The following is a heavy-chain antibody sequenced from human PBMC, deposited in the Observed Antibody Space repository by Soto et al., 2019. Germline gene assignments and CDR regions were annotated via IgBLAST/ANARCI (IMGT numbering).Heavy chain of an antibody. CDR2: IYGGDDK. V-gene: IGHV2-5*02. CDR3: AHRYNNAGTAS. D-gene: IGHD1-1*01. CDR1: GFSLSTTGVG. Sequence: ASGPTLVNPTQTLTLTCTFSGFSLSTTGVGVGWIRQPPGKALEWLAFIYGGDDKYYSTSLKSRLSITKDTSKNQVVLTITNMDPADTATYYCAHRYNNAGTASWGQGTRVTVSS. J-gene: IGHJ5*02.